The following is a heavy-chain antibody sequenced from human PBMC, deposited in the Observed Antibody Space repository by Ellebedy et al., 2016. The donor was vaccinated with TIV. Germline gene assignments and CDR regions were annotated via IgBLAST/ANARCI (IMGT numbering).Heavy chain of an antibody. CDR2: IYPGDSDT. V-gene: IGHV5-51*01. Sequence: GGSLRLSXKGSGYSFTSYWIGWVRQMPGKGLEWMGIIYPGDSDTRYSPSFQGQVTISADKSISTAYLQWSSLKASDTAIYYCARHLSHFSFGDDRYHAMDAWGQGTTVTVSS. CDR3: ARHLSHFSFGDDRYHAMDA. CDR1: GYSFTSYW. D-gene: IGHD2-21*01. J-gene: IGHJ6*02.